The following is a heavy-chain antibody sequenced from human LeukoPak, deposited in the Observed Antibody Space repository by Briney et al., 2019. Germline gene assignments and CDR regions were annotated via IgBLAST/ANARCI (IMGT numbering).Heavy chain of an antibody. CDR2: FDPEDGET. V-gene: IGHV1-24*01. D-gene: IGHD2-15*01. J-gene: IGHJ5*02. CDR1: GYTLTELS. CDR3: ATDSTYCSGGSCYSRNWFDP. Sequence: GASVKVSCKVSGYTLTELSMHWVRQAPGKGPEWMGGFDPEDGETIYAQKFQGRVTMTEDTSTDTAYMELSSLRSEDTAVYYCATDSTYCSGGSCYSRNWFDPWGQGTLVTVSS.